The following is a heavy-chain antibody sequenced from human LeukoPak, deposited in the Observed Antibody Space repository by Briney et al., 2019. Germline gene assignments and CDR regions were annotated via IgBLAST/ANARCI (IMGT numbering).Heavy chain of an antibody. CDR2: IIPIFGTA. Sequence: GASVKVSCKASGGTFSSYAISWVRQAPGQGLEWMGGIIPIFGTANYAQNFQGRVTITADESTSTAYMELSSLRSEDTAVYYCANDSPIFGVSTWGQGTLVSVSS. CDR3: ANDSPIFGVST. CDR1: GGTFSSYA. J-gene: IGHJ5*02. V-gene: IGHV1-69*13. D-gene: IGHD3-3*01.